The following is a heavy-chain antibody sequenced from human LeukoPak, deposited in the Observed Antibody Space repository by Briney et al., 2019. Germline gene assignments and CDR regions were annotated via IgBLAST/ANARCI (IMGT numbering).Heavy chain of an antibody. V-gene: IGHV1-2*02. CDR3: ARDYSGSYYRTGGAFFDY. CDR2: INPNSGGT. CDR1: GYTFTGYC. Sequence: ASVKVSCKASGYTFTGYCMHWVRQAPGQGLEWMGWINPNSGGTNYAQKFQGRVTMTRDTSISTAYMELSRLRSDDTAVYYCARDYSGSYYRTGGAFFDYWGQGTLVTVSS. J-gene: IGHJ4*02. D-gene: IGHD1-26*01.